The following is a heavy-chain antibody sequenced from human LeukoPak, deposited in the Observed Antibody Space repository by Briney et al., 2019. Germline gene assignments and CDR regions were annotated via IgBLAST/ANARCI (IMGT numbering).Heavy chain of an antibody. D-gene: IGHD3-10*01. J-gene: IGHJ4*02. CDR1: GFTFSKYA. V-gene: IGHV3-48*03. CDR3: EKVDYGTGSYDY. Sequence: GGSLRLSCAASGFTFSKYAMNLVRQAPGKGLECVSYIGCICCSIYYAESVKGRFTISRDNTKNSLYLQMNTLGAEDTDVYYCEKVDYGTGSYDYWGQGSLVSVSS. CDR2: IGCICCSI.